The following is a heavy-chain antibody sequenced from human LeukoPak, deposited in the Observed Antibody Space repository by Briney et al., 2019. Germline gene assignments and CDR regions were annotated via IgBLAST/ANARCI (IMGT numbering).Heavy chain of an antibody. D-gene: IGHD3-3*01. J-gene: IGHJ4*02. V-gene: IGHV4-30-2*01. CDR3: ARGTIFGVATPYYFDY. CDR2: IYHSGST. Sequence: PSETLSLTCTVSGGSISSGGYYWSWIRQPPGKGLEWLGYIYHSGSTYYNPSLKSRVTISVDRSKNQFSLKLSSVTAADAAVYYCARGTIFGVATPYYFDYWGQGTLVTVSS. CDR1: GGSISSGGYY.